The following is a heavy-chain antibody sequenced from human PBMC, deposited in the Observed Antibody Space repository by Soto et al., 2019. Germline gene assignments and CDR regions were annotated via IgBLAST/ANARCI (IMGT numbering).Heavy chain of an antibody. Sequence: HVQLVQSGAEVKKPGSSVKVSCKASGDTFSNYAISWVRQAPGQGLEWMGGIIPIFRTTDYAQTFQGRVTITADESTSTASMELSSLRSEDTAVYFCARDMIPAAPAYKYYAMDVWGQGTPVTVSS. CDR2: IIPIFRTT. CDR3: ARDMIPAAPAYKYYAMDV. J-gene: IGHJ6*02. CDR1: GDTFSNYA. D-gene: IGHD2-2*01. V-gene: IGHV1-69*01.